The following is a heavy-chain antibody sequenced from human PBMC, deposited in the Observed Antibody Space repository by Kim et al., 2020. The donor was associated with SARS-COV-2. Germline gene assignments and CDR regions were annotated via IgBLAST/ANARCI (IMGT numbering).Heavy chain of an antibody. Sequence: GESLKISCKGSGYSFTSYWISWVRQMPGKGLEWMGRIDPSDSYTNYSPSFQGHVTISADKSISTAYLQWSSLKASDTAMYYCASLWFGELFGYYYYGMDVWGQGTTVTVSS. J-gene: IGHJ6*02. CDR3: ASLWFGELFGYYYYGMDV. CDR2: IDPSDSYT. D-gene: IGHD3-10*01. V-gene: IGHV5-10-1*01. CDR1: GYSFTSYW.